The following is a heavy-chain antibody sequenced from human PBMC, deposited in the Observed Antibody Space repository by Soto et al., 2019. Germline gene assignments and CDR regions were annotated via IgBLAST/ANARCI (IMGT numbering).Heavy chain of an antibody. D-gene: IGHD2-2*01. Sequence: ASVKVSCKASGYTFTGYYMHWVRQAPGQGLEWMGWINPNSGGTNYAQKFQGWVTMTRDTSISTAYMELDRLRSDDTAVDNCAREVCSCTSCYGELYDYYGWDVGGQGSTATVS. J-gene: IGHJ6*02. CDR1: GYTFTGYY. CDR2: INPNSGGT. V-gene: IGHV1-2*04. CDR3: AREVCSCTSCYGELYDYYGWDV.